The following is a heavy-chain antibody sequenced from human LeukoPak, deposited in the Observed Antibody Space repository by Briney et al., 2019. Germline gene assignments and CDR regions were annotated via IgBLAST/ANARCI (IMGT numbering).Heavy chain of an antibody. J-gene: IGHJ4*02. CDR1: VYTVTSYG. CDR3: ARSGTTRSVPPLYFDY. CDR2: RNAGNGNT. Sequence: SVTLSFKGSVYTVTSYGMHWVRHAPRQRLEWMGWRNAGNGNTKYSQEFQGRVTITRDTSASTAYMELSSLRSEDMAVYYCARSGTTRSVPPLYFDYWGQGTLVTVSS. V-gene: IGHV1-3*02. D-gene: IGHD1-26*01.